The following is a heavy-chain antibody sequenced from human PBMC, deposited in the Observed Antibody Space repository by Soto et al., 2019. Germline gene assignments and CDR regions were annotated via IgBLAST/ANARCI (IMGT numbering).Heavy chain of an antibody. CDR1: GGSISSGDYY. CDR2: IYYSGST. D-gene: IGHD3-22*01. J-gene: IGHJ4*02. Sequence: SETLSLTCTVSGGSISSGDYYWSWIRQPPGKGLEWIGYIYYSGSTYYNPSLKSRVTISVDTSKNQFSLKLSSVTAADTAVYYCARALSGYYPFDYWGQGTLVTVSS. CDR3: ARALSGYYPFDY. V-gene: IGHV4-30-4*01.